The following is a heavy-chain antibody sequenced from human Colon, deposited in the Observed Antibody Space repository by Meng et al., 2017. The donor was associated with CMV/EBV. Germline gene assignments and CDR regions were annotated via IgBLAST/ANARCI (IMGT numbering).Heavy chain of an antibody. Sequence: ASGFTFSSSRMHCVRQAPGKGLEWVSSISSSSSYIYYADSVKGRFTISRDNAKNSLYLQMNSLRAEDTAVYYCAREEKVGASSWFDPWGQGTLVTVSS. CDR1: GFTFSSSR. V-gene: IGHV3-21*01. CDR2: ISSSSSYI. D-gene: IGHD1-26*01. J-gene: IGHJ5*02. CDR3: AREEKVGASSWFDP.